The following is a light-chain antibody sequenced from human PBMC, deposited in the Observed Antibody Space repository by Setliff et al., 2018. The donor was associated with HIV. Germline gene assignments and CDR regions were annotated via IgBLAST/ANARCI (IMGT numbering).Light chain of an antibody. V-gene: IGKV1-5*03. CDR2: KAS. CDR3: QQYKAALMYT. J-gene: IGKJ2*01. Sequence: DIQMTQSPSTLSASVGDRVTITCRASETISTWLAWYQHKPGKAPKLLISKASILNSGVPSRFSGGGSGTEFTLTIDSLQPDDFASYYCQQYKAALMYTFGPGTKV. CDR1: ETISTW.